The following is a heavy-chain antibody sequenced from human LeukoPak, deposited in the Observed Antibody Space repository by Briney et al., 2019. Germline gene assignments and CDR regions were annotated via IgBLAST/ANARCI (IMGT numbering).Heavy chain of an antibody. V-gene: IGHV3-23*01. J-gene: IGHJ6*02. Sequence: GGSLRLSFEASGFTFSRFAMTWVRQAPGKGLEWVSTIGGLGESTNYADSVKGRFTISRDNSKNTLYLQMNNLRAEDTAVYYCAKDRDIILTGHGMDVWGQGTTVTVSS. CDR2: IGGLGEST. D-gene: IGHD3-9*01. CDR1: GFTFSRFA. CDR3: AKDRDIILTGHGMDV.